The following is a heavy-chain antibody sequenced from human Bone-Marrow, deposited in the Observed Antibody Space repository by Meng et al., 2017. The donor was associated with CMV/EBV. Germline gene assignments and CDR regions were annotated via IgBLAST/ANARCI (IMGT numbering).Heavy chain of an antibody. CDR3: ARDFRDGYNWSDY. CDR1: GFPFSGYG. V-gene: IGHV3-33*01. CDR2: IWYDGSNK. D-gene: IGHD5-24*01. J-gene: IGHJ4*02. Sequence: AASGFPFSGYGMHWVRQAPGKGLEWVAVIWYDGSNKYYADSVKGRFTISRDNSKNTLYLQMNSLRAEDTAVYYCARDFRDGYNWSDYWGQGTLVTVSS.